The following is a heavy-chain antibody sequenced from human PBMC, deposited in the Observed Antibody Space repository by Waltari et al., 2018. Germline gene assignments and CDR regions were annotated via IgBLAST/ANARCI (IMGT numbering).Heavy chain of an antibody. CDR2: IYSVGST. Sequence: EVQLVESGGGLIQPGGSLRLSCATSGFTVSSNYMGWVRLVPWKGLERVSVIYSVGSTYYAECGTGRVTICRENTKNTLYLQVNSLRAEDTAVYYCARDSWRDGSWGQGSRVTVSS. CDR3: ARDSWRDGS. J-gene: IGHJ4*02. V-gene: IGHV3-53*01. CDR1: GFTVSSNY. D-gene: IGHD3-3*01.